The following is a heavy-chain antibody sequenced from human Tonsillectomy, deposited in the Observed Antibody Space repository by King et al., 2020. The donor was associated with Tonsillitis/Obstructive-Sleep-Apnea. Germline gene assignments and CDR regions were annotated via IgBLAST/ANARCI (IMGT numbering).Heavy chain of an antibody. J-gene: IGHJ4*02. CDR3: ARYCSSTSCYRRGSFDY. D-gene: IGHD2-2*02. CDR1: GGSVSSGSYY. Sequence: QLQLQESGPGLVKPSETLSLTCTVSGGSVSSGSYYWSWIRQPPGKGLEWIGYIYYSGSTNYNPSLKSRVTISVDTPKNQFSLKLSSVTAADTAVYYCARYCSSTSCYRRGSFDYWGQGTLVTVSS. CDR2: IYYSGST. V-gene: IGHV4-61*01.